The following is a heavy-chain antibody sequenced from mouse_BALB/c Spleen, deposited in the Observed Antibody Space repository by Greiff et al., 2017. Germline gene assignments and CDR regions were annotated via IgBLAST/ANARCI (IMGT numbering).Heavy chain of an antibody. V-gene: IGHV5-2*01. CDR3: ARHYDDYSAMDY. D-gene: IGHD2-3*01. CDR2: INRDGGST. CDR1: EYEFPSHD. Sequence: EVQLMESGGGLVQPGESLKLSCESTEYEFPSHDMSWVRKTPEKRLELVAAINRDGGSTYYPDTMERRFIISRDTTRKTLYLQMSSLRSEDTALYYCARHYDDYSAMDYWGQGTSVTVSA. J-gene: IGHJ4*01.